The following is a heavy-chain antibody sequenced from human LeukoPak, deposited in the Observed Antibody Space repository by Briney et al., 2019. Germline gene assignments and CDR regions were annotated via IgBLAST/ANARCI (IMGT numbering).Heavy chain of an antibody. Sequence: AAVKVSCKASAYSFTSYIIHRVRDAPGQGLEWMGWINPKSGGKKYLEKLQGRVTTTRDTSISTAYTELSSLRSDATAVYYCSRAPIKGVTAGYYYDLDVWGQGTTVTVS. CDR3: SRAPIKGVTAGYYYDLDV. J-gene: IGHJ6*02. CDR1: AYSFTSYI. V-gene: IGHV1-2*02. D-gene: IGHD6-13*01. CDR2: INPKSGGK.